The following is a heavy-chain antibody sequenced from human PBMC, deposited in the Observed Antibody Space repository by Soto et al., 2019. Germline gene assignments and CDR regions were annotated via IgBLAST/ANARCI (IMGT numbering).Heavy chain of an antibody. V-gene: IGHV3-23*01. D-gene: IGHD3-3*01. CDR1: GFTFSSYA. CDR2: ISGSGGST. Sequence: EVQLLESGGGLVQPGGSLRLSCAASGFTFSSYAMSWVRQAPGKGLEWVSAISGSGGSTYYADSVKGRFTISRDNSKNTLYLQMNSLRAEDTAVYYCAQPFVYDFWSGYTHWGQGTLVTVSS. J-gene: IGHJ4*02. CDR3: AQPFVYDFWSGYTH.